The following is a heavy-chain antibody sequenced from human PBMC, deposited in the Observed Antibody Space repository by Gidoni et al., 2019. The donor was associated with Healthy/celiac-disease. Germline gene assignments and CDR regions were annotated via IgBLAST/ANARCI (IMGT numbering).Heavy chain of an antibody. CDR2: ISYDGSNK. J-gene: IGHJ4*02. CDR1: GFTFSSYG. V-gene: IGHV3-30*18. Sequence: QVQLVESGGGVVQPGRSLRLSCAASGFTFSSYGMHWVRQAPGKGLEWVAVISYDGSNKYYADSVKGRFTISRDNSKNTLYLQMNSLRAEDTAVYYCAKGSNPEYWGQGTLVTVSS. D-gene: IGHD4-4*01. CDR3: AKGSNPEY.